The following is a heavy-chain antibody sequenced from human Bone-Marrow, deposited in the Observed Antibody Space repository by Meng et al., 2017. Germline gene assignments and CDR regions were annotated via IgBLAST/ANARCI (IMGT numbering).Heavy chain of an antibody. CDR1: GYTFTDYY. D-gene: IGHD5-12*01. CDR3: VRVKNIVATIKFFDF. Sequence: ASVKVSCKASGYTFTDYYIHWVRQAPGQGLEWMGWINPNTGDTNYSHKFQARVTMTSDTSIRTAYMELSWLRSDDTAVYYCVRVKNIVATIKFFDFWGQGTLVTVSS. CDR2: INPNTGDT. V-gene: IGHV1-2*02. J-gene: IGHJ4*02.